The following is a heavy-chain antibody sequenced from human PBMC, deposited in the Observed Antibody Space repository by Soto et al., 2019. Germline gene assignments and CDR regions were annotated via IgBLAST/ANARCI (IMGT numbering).Heavy chain of an antibody. Sequence: EVQLVESGGGLVQPGRSLRLSCAASGFTFDEYAMHWVRQAPGKGLEWVSGITWNSDNIGYADSVKGRVTISRDNAKDSLYLQMNSLRAEDTALYYCAKDIGWGGSYYWGLIGFDYWGRGTLVTVSS. CDR2: ITWNSDNI. V-gene: IGHV3-9*01. CDR3: AKDIGWGGSYYWGLIGFDY. J-gene: IGHJ4*02. D-gene: IGHD1-26*01. CDR1: GFTFDEYA.